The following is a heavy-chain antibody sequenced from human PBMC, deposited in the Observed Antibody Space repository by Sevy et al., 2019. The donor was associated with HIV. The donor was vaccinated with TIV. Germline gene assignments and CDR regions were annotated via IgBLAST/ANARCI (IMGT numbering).Heavy chain of an antibody. J-gene: IGHJ4*02. CDR1: GFTFDDFA. Sequence: GGSLRLSCAASGFTFDDFAMHWVRQVPEKGLEWVSGLNWDSGSVAYADSVKGRFTISRDNAKNALFLQMNSLRAEDTALYYCAKDIGATRIAVVANWGQGIQVTVSS. CDR2: LNWDSGSV. CDR3: AKDIGATRIAVVAN. V-gene: IGHV3-9*01. D-gene: IGHD6-19*01.